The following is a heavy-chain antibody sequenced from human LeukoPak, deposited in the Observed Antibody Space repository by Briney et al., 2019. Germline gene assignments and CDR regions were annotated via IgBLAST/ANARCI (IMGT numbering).Heavy chain of an antibody. V-gene: IGHV4-4*07. Sequence: SETLSLTCTVSGGSISSYYWSWIRQPAGKGLEWIGRIYTSGSTNYNPSLKSRVTISVDKSKNQFSLKLSSVTAADTAVYYCARDYLVGAPLDSWGQGTLVTVSS. CDR3: ARDYLVGAPLDS. CDR2: IYTSGST. CDR1: GGSISSYY. D-gene: IGHD1-26*01. J-gene: IGHJ4*02.